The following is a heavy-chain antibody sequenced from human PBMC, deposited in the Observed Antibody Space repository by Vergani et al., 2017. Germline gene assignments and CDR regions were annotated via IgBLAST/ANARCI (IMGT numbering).Heavy chain of an antibody. D-gene: IGHD2/OR15-2a*01. CDR3: ARGALLD. V-gene: IGHV3-23*01. Sequence: EVQLLESGGGLVQPGGSLRLTCAASEFTFSNYAMNWVRQAPGKGLEWVSGISGSGVSAYYTDSVKGRFTISRDNSKNMLFLQMNNLRTEDTAIYYCARGALLDWGQGTLVTVSS. CDR2: ISGSGVSA. J-gene: IGHJ4*02. CDR1: EFTFSNYA.